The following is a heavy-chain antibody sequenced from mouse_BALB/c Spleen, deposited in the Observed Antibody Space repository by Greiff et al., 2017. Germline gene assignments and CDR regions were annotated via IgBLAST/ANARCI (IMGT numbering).Heavy chain of an antibody. CDR2: IYPGDGDT. CDR3: ARSNGNYYAMDY. CDR1: GFAFSSYW. V-gene: IGHV1-80*01. J-gene: IGHJ4*01. D-gene: IGHD2-1*01. Sequence: QVQLQQSGAELVRPGSSVKISCTASGFAFSSYWMNWVKQRPGQGLEWIGQIYPGDGDTNYNGKFKGKATLTADKSSSTAYMQLSSLTSEDSAVYFCARSNGNYYAMDYWGQGTSVTVSS.